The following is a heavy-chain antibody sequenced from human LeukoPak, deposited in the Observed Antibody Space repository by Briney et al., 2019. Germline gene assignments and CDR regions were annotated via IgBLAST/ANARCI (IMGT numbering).Heavy chain of an antibody. CDR1: GFTFDDYA. Sequence: GRSLRLSCAASGFTFDDYAMHWVRQAPGKGLEWVSGISWNSGSIGYADSVKGRFTISRDNAKNSLYLQMNSLRAEDTALYYCAKSQTAYDYADDFDYWGQGTLVTVSS. V-gene: IGHV3-9*01. J-gene: IGHJ4*02. D-gene: IGHD4-17*01. CDR3: AKSQTAYDYADDFDY. CDR2: ISWNSGSI.